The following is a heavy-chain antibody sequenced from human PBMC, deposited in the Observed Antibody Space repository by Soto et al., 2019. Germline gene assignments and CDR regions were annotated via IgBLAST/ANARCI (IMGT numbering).Heavy chain of an antibody. CDR3: ARDPAGRIAVAGTGWFDP. CDR1: GGTFSSYA. V-gene: IGHV1-69*13. Sequence: SVKVSCKASGGTFSSYAISWVRQAPGQGLEWMGGIIPIFGTANYAQKFQGRVTITADESTSTAYMELSSLRSEDTAVYYCARDPAGRIAVAGTGWFDPWGHGTLVTLSS. J-gene: IGHJ5*02. CDR2: IIPIFGTA. D-gene: IGHD6-19*01.